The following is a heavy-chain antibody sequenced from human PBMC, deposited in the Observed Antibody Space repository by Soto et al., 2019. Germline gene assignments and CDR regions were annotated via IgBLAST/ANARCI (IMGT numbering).Heavy chain of an antibody. CDR1: GGTFSSYA. CDR2: IIPIFGTA. CDR3: AGLITGYSSGWPY. D-gene: IGHD6-19*01. Sequence: SVKVSCKASGGTFSSYAISWVRQAPGQGLGWMGGIIPIFGTANYAQKFQGRVTITADESTSTAYMELSSLRSEDTAVYYCAGLITGYSSGWPYWGQGTLVTVSS. J-gene: IGHJ4*02. V-gene: IGHV1-69*13.